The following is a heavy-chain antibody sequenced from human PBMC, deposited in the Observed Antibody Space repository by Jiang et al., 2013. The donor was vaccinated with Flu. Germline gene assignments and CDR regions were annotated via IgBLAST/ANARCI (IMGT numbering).Heavy chain of an antibody. Sequence: GAEVKKPGASVKVSCKASGYTFTSYGISWVRQAPGQGLEWMGWISAYNGNTNYAQKLQGRVTMTTDTSTSTAYMELRSLRSDDTAVYYCARGHRPPPYVKQWLVPYYYGMDVWGQGPTVTVSS. D-gene: IGHD6-19*01. CDR3: ARGHRPPPYVKQWLVPYYYGMDV. J-gene: IGHJ6*02. CDR2: ISAYNGNT. V-gene: IGHV1-18*04. CDR1: GYTFTSYG.